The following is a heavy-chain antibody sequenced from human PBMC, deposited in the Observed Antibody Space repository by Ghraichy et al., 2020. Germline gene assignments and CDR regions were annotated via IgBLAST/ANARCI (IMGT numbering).Heavy chain of an antibody. D-gene: IGHD2-2*01. CDR2: INHSGST. CDR3: ARDFRVVPAAIRRARNWFDL. J-gene: IGHJ5*02. V-gene: IGHV4-34*01. CDR1: GGSFSGYY. Sequence: SETLSLTCAVYGGSFSGYYWSWIRQPPGKGLEWIGEINHSGSTNYNPSLKSRVTISVDTSKNQFSLKLSSVTAADTAVYYCARDFRVVPAAIRRARNWFDLWGQGTLVTVSS.